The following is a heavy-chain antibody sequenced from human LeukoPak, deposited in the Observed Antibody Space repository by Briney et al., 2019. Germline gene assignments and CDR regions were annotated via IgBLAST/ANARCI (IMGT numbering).Heavy chain of an antibody. CDR1: GFTFSDYY. J-gene: IGHJ4*02. CDR2: ISSSGSTI. Sequence: GGSLRLSCAASGFTFSDYYMSWIRQAPGKGLEWVSYISSSGSTIYYADSVKGRFTISRDNSKNTLYLQMDSLRADDTAVYYCAKGSIFGGPARLYYFDYWGQGTLVTGSS. CDR3: AKGSIFGGPARLYYFDY. V-gene: IGHV3-11*01. D-gene: IGHD3-3*01.